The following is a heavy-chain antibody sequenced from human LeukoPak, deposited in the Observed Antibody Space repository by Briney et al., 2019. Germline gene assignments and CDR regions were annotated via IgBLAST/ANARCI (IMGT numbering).Heavy chain of an antibody. V-gene: IGHV3-21*01. Sequence: GGSLRLSCAASGFTFSSYFMNWVRQAPGKGLEWVSAISSTSSYIYYADSVKGRFTISRDNAKNSLYLQMNSLRAEDTAAYYCARGLCGGDWYSDWGQGTLVTVSS. D-gene: IGHD2-21*02. CDR3: ARGLCGGDWYSD. CDR1: GFTFSSYF. J-gene: IGHJ4*02. CDR2: ISSTSSYI.